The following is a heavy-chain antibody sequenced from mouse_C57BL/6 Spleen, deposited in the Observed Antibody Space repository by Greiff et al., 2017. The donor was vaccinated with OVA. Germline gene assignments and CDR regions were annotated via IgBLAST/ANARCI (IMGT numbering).Heavy chain of an antibody. V-gene: IGHV1-20*01. CDR1: GYSFTGYF. CDR3: ARSVYYGNYFDY. CDR2: INPYNGDT. Sequence: VQLQQSGPELVKPGDSVKISCKASGYSFTGYFMNWVMQSHGKSLEWIGRINPYNGDTFYNQKFKGKATLTVDTSSSTAHMELRSLTSEDAAVYDCARSVYYGNYFDYWGQGTTLTVSS. J-gene: IGHJ2*01. D-gene: IGHD2-1*01.